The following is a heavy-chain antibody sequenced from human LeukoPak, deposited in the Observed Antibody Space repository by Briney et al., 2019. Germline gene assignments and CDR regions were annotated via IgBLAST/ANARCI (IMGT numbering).Heavy chain of an antibody. Sequence: ASVKVSFKASGYTFTGYGISWVRQAPGQGLEWMGWISIYNGNTNYAPKYQGRVTMTTDTSTNTAYMELRSLRSDDTAVYYCARASSISVAPRAYWGQGSLVTVSS. CDR1: GYTFTGYG. J-gene: IGHJ4*02. CDR2: ISIYNGNT. CDR3: ARASSISVAPRAY. D-gene: IGHD6-19*01. V-gene: IGHV1-18*01.